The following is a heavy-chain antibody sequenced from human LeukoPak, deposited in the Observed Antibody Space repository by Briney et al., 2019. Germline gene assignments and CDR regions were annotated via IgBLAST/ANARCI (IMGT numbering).Heavy chain of an antibody. CDR1: GFTFSSYE. Sequence: GGSLRLSCAASGFTFSSYEMNWVRQAPGKGLEWVSYISSSGSTIYYADSVEGRFTISRDNAKNSLYLQMNSLRAEDTAVYYCARALRGYSYGAPLDYWGQGTLVTVSS. CDR3: ARALRGYSYGAPLDY. CDR2: ISSSGSTI. D-gene: IGHD5-18*01. J-gene: IGHJ4*02. V-gene: IGHV3-48*03.